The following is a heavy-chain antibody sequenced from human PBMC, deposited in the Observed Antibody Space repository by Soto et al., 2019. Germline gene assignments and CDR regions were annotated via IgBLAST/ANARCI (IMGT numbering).Heavy chain of an antibody. Sequence: ASVKVSCKASGYSFTNNDVSWVRQATGQGLEWMGWMNPGSGDTDYAQKFQGRVTMTRDTSMSTAYMELRSLRSDDTAIYYCARDLDGSGSYYTDYWGQGTLVTVSS. CDR2: MNPGSGDT. D-gene: IGHD3-10*01. J-gene: IGHJ4*02. CDR1: GYSFTNND. CDR3: ARDLDGSGSYYTDY. V-gene: IGHV1-8*01.